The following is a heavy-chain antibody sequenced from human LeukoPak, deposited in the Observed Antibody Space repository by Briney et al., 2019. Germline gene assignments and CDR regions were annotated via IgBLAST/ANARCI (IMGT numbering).Heavy chain of an antibody. V-gene: IGHV1-18*01. CDR3: ARDTARTTTAGGPDS. CDR1: GYTFASYG. Sequence: ASVKVSCKASGYTFASYGIDWVRQAPGQGLEWMGWISGYNDDTYYAQNLQGRVTMTTDTSTSTAYMELRSLTSDETALYYCARDTARTTTAGGPDSWGQGTLVTVSS. CDR2: ISGYNDDT. D-gene: IGHD6-13*01. J-gene: IGHJ4*02.